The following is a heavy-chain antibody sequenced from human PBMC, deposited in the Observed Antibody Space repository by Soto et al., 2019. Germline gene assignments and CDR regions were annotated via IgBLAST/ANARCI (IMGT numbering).Heavy chain of an antibody. V-gene: IGHV4-39*01. CDR1: GGSISSSSYY. CDR2: IYYSGST. J-gene: IGHJ5*02. D-gene: IGHD2-15*01. CDR3: ARRLVAATGYWFDP. Sequence: PSETLSLTCTVSGGSISSSSYYWGWIRQPPGKGLEWIGSIYYSGSTYYNPSLKSRVTISVDTSKNQFSLKLSSVTAADTAVYYCARRLVAATGYWFDPWGQGTLVTVS.